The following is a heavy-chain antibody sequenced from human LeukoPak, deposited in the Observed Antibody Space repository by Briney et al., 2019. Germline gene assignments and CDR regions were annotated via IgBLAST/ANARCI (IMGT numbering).Heavy chain of an antibody. Sequence: GGSLRLSRAASGFTFSNYAMTWVRHAPGKGREWVSGISGSGGSTHKAHSVKGRFTNPRKNSKNTLYLQMNSLRAAEEPAINYRAKEPYSSGPGHPFDYWGQGTLVTGSS. CDR2: ISGSGGST. D-gene: IGHD6-19*01. J-gene: IGHJ4*02. V-gene: IGHV3-23*01. CDR1: GFTFSNYA. CDR3: AKEPYSSGPGHPFDY.